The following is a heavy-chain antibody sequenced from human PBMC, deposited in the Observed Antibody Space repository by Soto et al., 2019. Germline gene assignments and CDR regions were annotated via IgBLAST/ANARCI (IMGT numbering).Heavy chain of an antibody. CDR1: GFIFSSYW. D-gene: IGHD3-16*01. J-gene: IGHJ6*02. CDR2: INSDGSST. V-gene: IGHV3-74*01. CDR3: ARGGGAGLVKYGLDV. Sequence: EVQLVESGGGLVQPGGSLRLSCAASGFIFSSYWMHWVRQAPGKGLVWVSRINSDGSSTTYADSVKGRFTISRDNAQNTRYLQRNNLGVDDKGVFFSARGGGAGLVKYGLDVCGQGTTVTVS.